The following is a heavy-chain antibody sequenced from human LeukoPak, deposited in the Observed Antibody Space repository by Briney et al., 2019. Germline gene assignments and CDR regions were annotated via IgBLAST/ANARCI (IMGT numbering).Heavy chain of an antibody. CDR2: IYSGGST. V-gene: IGHV3-53*01. CDR3: ARDRGYYFDY. J-gene: IGHJ4*02. CDR1: GFTVTTNY. Sequence: PGGSLRLSCAASGFTVTTNYMTWVRQAPGKGLEWVSVIYSGGSTYYADSVKGRFTISRDNSKNTLYLQMNSLRAEDTAVYYCARDRGYYFDYWGQGTLVTVSS. D-gene: IGHD3-22*01.